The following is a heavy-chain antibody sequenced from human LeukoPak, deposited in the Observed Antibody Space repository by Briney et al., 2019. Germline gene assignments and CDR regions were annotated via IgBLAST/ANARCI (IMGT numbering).Heavy chain of an antibody. CDR2: IYHSGNT. CDR3: ARMVDYYGSGSYYIDY. D-gene: IGHD3-10*01. CDR1: GGSISSTNW. J-gene: IGHJ4*02. Sequence: SETLSLTCTVSGGSISSTNWWSWVRQPPGKGLEWIGEIYHSGNTDYNPSLKSRVTISVDKSKNQFSLKLSSVTAADTAVYYCARMVDYYGSGSYYIDYWGQGTLVTVSS. V-gene: IGHV4-4*02.